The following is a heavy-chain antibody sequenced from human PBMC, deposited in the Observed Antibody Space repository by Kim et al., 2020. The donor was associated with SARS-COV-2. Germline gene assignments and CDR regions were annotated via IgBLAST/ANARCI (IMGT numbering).Heavy chain of an antibody. D-gene: IGHD6-13*01. J-gene: IGHJ4*02. Sequence: GGSLRLSCAASGFTFSSYGMHWVRQAPGKGLEWVAVISYDGSNKYYADSVKGRFTISRDNSKNTLYLQMNSLRAEDTAVYYCAKGLGERTRDFFIAAAGPDYWGQGTLVTVSS. CDR1: GFTFSSYG. CDR2: ISYDGSNK. CDR3: AKGLGERTRDFFIAAAGPDY. V-gene: IGHV3-30*18.